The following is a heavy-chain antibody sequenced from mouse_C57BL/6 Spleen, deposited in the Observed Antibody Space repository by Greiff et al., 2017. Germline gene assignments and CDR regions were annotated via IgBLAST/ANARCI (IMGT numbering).Heavy chain of an antibody. D-gene: IGHD2-12*01. Sequence: VQLQQSGPGLVQPSQSLSITCTVSGFSLTSYGVHWVRQSPGKGLEWLGVIWSGGSTDYNAAFISRLSISQANSKSQVFFKMNSQQADDTAIYYCARNPQRQYCYDLYAMDYGDQGTSVTASS. V-gene: IGHV2-2*01. CDR2: IWSGGST. J-gene: IGHJ4*01. CDR3: ARNPQRQYCYDLYAMDY. CDR1: GFSLTSYG.